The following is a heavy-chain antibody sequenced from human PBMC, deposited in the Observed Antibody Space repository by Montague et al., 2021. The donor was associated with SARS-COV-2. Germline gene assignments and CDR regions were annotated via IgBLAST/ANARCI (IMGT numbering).Heavy chain of an antibody. Sequence: SETLSPTCTVPGAYIGSSFSYWGWIRQPPGKGLEWIGSIGYSASSFYNPSLRSRVTISEDTSRNQFSLKVTSVTAADTAVYYCAGYRVGTMLDSWGPGTLVTVSS. CDR3: AGYRVGTMLDS. D-gene: IGHD1-1*01. V-gene: IGHV4-39*01. J-gene: IGHJ5*01. CDR2: IGYSASS. CDR1: GAYIGSSFSY.